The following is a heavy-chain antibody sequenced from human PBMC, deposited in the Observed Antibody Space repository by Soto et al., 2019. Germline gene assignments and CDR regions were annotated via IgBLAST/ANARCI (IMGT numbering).Heavy chain of an antibody. V-gene: IGHV1-3*01. J-gene: IGHJ4*02. CDR3: ARDRRRDGYKYFDY. D-gene: IGHD5-12*01. CDR1: GFTFTSSA. Sequence: ASVKVSCXASGFTFTSSAMHWVRQAPGQRLEWMGWINAGNGNTKYSQKFQGRVTITRDTSASTAYMELSSLRSEDTAVYYCARDRRRDGYKYFDYWGQGTLVTVSS. CDR2: INAGNGNT.